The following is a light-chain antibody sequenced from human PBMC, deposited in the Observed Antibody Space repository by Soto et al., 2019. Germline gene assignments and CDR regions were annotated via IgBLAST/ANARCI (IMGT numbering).Light chain of an antibody. V-gene: IGKV1-39*01. J-gene: IGKJ1*01. Sequence: DIQMTQSPSSLSASVGDRVTITCRTSQSINKYLNWYQHKPGKAPKLLIYGASNLQGGVPTRFSGSGSGTYFILTISSLQPEDFATYYCQQPYSTPGTFGRGTKVEIK. CDR1: QSINKY. CDR3: QQPYSTPGT. CDR2: GAS.